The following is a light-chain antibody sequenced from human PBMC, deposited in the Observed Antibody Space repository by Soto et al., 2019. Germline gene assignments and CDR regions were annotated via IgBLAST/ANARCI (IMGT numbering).Light chain of an antibody. CDR1: QSVSSSY. CDR3: QQYGSSPSRT. V-gene: IGKV3-20*01. Sequence: EIVLTQSPGTLSLSPGERATLSCRARQSVSSSYLAWYQQKPGQAPRLLIYGASSRATGIPDRFSGSWSGTDFSLTISRLEPEDFAVYYCQQYGSSPSRTFGEGTRLEIK. J-gene: IGKJ5*01. CDR2: GAS.